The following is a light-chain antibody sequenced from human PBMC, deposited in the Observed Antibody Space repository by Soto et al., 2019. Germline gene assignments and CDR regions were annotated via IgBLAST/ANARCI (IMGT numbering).Light chain of an antibody. CDR2: KAS. V-gene: IGKV1-5*03. Sequence: DIQMTQSPSTLSAYVGDRVTITCRASQSISTWLAWYQQKPGKVPKLMIYKASNLESGVPLRFSGSGSGTEFSLTISRLQPDDFATYYCQQFDSFPWTFGQGTKVEIK. CDR3: QQFDSFPWT. J-gene: IGKJ1*01. CDR1: QSISTW.